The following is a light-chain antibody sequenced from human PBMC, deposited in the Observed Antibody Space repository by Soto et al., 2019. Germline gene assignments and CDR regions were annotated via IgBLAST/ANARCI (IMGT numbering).Light chain of an antibody. CDR3: QAWDSSTLYV. V-gene: IGLV3-1*01. CDR2: QDS. J-gene: IGLJ1*01. Sequence: SYELTQSPSVSVSPGQTASITCSGDKLGDKYACWYQQKPGQSPVLVIYQDSKRPSGIPERFSGSNSGNTATLTISGTQAMDEADYYCQAWDSSTLYVFGTGTKLTVL. CDR1: KLGDKY.